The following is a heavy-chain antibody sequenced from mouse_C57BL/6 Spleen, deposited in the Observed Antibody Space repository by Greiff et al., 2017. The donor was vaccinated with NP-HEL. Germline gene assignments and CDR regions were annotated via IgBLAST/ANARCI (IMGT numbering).Heavy chain of an antibody. V-gene: IGHV1-82*01. CDR2: IYPGDGDT. CDR1: GYAFSSSW. D-gene: IGHD2-3*01. J-gene: IGHJ2*01. CDR3: ASCDGGYFDY. Sequence: QVQLQQSGPELVKPGASVKISCKASGYAFSSSWMNWVKQRPGKGLEWIGRIYPGDGDTNYNGKFKGKATLTADKSSSTAYMQLISLTSEDSAVYFCASCDGGYFDYWGQGTTLTVSS.